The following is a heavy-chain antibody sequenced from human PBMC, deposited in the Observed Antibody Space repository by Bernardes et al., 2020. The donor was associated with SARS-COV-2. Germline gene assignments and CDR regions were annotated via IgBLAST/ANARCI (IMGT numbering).Heavy chain of an antibody. V-gene: IGHV3-7*01. Sequence: GGYLSPSCAASGFTLSSYWMSWVRHAPGKGLEWVANIKQDGSEIYYVDSVKGRFTISRDNTKNSLYLQMNSLRAEDTAVYYCARDSGRMNYWGQGTLVTVSS. CDR1: GFTLSSYW. D-gene: IGHD1-26*01. CDR2: IKQDGSEI. J-gene: IGHJ4*02. CDR3: ARDSGRMNY.